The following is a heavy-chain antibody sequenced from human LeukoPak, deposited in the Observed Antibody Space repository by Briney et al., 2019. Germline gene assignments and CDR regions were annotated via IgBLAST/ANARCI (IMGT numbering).Heavy chain of an antibody. V-gene: IGHV4-34*01. J-gene: IGHJ4*02. D-gene: IGHD3-3*01. CDR2: INHSGST. Sequence: SETLSLTCAVYGGSFSNYYWSWIRQPPGKGLEWIGEINHSGSTNYNPSLKSRVTISVDTSKNQFSLKLSSVTAADTAVYYCARGPTIFGVIRRYYFDYWGQGTLVTVSS. CDR1: GGSFSNYY. CDR3: ARGPTIFGVIRRYYFDY.